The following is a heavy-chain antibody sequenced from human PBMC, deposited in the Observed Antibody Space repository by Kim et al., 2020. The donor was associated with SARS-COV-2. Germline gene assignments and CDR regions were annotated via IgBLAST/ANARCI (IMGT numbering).Heavy chain of an antibody. J-gene: IGHJ6*02. CDR3: ARAVITMVRGVIIYYGMDV. V-gene: IGHV3-11*05. D-gene: IGHD3-10*01. Sequence: GRFTISRDNAKNARYLQMNGLRAEDTAVYYCARAVITMVRGVIIYYGMDVWGQGTTVTVSS.